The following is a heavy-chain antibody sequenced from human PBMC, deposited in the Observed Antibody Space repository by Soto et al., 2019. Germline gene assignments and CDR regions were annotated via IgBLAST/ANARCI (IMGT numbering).Heavy chain of an antibody. D-gene: IGHD6-6*01. CDR2: IYYSGST. J-gene: IGHJ5*02. CDR3: ARAPISSAGWFDP. CDR1: GGSISSGDYY. Sequence: SETLSLTCTVSGGSISSGDYYWSWIRQPPGKGLEWIGYIYYSGSTYYNPSLKSRVTISVDTSKNQFSLKLSSVTAADTAVYYCARAPISSAGWFDPWGQGTPVTVSS. V-gene: IGHV4-30-4*01.